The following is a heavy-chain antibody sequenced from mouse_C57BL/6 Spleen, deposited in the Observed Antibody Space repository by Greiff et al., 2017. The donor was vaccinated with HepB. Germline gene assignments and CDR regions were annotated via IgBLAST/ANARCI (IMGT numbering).Heavy chain of an antibody. CDR1: GYAFTNYL. CDR2: INPGSGGT. CDR3: ARASAPYYAMDY. D-gene: IGHD6-1*01. J-gene: IGHJ4*01. Sequence: VQLQQSGAELVRPGTSVKVSCKASGYAFTNYLIEWVKQRPGQGLEWIGVINPGSGGTNYNEKFKGKATLTADKSSSTAYMQLSSLTSEDSAVYFCARASAPYYAMDYWGQGTSVTVSS. V-gene: IGHV1-54*01.